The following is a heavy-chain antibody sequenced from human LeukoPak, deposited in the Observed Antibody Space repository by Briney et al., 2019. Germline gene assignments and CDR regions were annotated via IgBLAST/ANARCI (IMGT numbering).Heavy chain of an antibody. J-gene: IGHJ4*02. CDR1: GFTFSNYG. D-gene: IGHD6-13*01. CDR3: AKAPSIAAAGTFDY. V-gene: IGHV3-30*18. Sequence: AGGPLRLSCAASGFTFSNYGMHWVRQAPGKGLEWGAVISNDGSNKNYADSVKGRFTISRDNSKNTLYLQMNSLRAEDTAVYYCAKAPSIAAAGTFDYWGQGTLVTVSS. CDR2: ISNDGSNK.